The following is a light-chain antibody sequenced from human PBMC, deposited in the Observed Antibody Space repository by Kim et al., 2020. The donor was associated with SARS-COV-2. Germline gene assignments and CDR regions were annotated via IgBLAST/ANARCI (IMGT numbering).Light chain of an antibody. CDR3: HQYDSYPWT. CDR1: QSIGSW. J-gene: IGKJ1*01. V-gene: IGKV1-5*03. Sequence: ASVGDRVTITGRASQSIGSWLAWSQQRLGKAPNLLIHKASTLESGVPSRFSGSGSGTEFTLTISSLQPDDFATYYCHQYDSYPWTFGQGTKVDIK. CDR2: KAS.